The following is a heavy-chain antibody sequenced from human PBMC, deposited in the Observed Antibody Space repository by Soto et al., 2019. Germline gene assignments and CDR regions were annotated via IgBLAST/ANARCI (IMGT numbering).Heavy chain of an antibody. V-gene: IGHV3-30*18. J-gene: IGHJ4*02. Sequence: PGGSLRLSCAASGFTFSSYGMHWVRQAPGKGLEWVAVISYDGSNKYYADSVKGRFTISRDNSKNTLFLQMNSLRAEDTAVYYCAKERATTTAFDYWGQGALVTAPQ. CDR3: AKERATTTAFDY. D-gene: IGHD4-17*01. CDR2: ISYDGSNK. CDR1: GFTFSSYG.